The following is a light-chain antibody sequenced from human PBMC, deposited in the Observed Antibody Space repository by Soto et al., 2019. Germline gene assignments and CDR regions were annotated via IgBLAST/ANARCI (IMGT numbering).Light chain of an antibody. CDR1: SCDIGSYNR. Sequence: QSVLTQPASVSGSPGQSITISCTGTSCDIGSYNRVSWYQQHPGKAPKLIIYEVTDRPSGVSNRFSGSKSGNTASLTISGLQAEDEAEYYCSSYTNINTGTCVFATGPKVIVL. J-gene: IGLJ1*01. CDR3: SSYTNINTGTCV. CDR2: EVT. V-gene: IGLV2-14*01.